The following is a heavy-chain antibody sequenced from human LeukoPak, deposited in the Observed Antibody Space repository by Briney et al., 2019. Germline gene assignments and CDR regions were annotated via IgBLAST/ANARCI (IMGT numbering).Heavy chain of an antibody. J-gene: IGHJ4*02. CDR3: AREVPVVVAATIDY. V-gene: IGHV3-21*01. Sequence: PGGSLRLSCAASGFTFGSYSMNWVRQAPGKGLEWVSSISSSSSYIYYADSVKGRFTISRDNAKNSLYLQMNSLRAEDTAVYYCAREVPVVVAATIDYWGQGTLVTVSS. D-gene: IGHD2-15*01. CDR1: GFTFGSYS. CDR2: ISSSSSYI.